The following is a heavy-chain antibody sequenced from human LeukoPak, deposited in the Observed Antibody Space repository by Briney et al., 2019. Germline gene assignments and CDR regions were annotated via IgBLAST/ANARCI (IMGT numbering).Heavy chain of an antibody. D-gene: IGHD6-19*01. CDR1: GGSISSYY. J-gene: IGHJ5*02. CDR2: IDYSANT. CDR3: ARRSGYSSGWSNWFDP. V-gene: IGHV4-59*01. Sequence: SSETLSLTCTVSGGSISSYYWSWIRQPPGKGLEWIAYIDYSANTNYNPSLKSRVTISVDTSKNQFSLRLNSVTAADTAVYYCARRSGYSSGWSNWFDPWGQGTLVTVSS.